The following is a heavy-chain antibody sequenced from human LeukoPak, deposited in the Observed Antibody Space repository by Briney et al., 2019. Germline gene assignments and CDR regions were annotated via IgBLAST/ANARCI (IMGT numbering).Heavy chain of an antibody. CDR3: ARSPAMVHGAYDY. CDR1: GFTFSSYA. Sequence: GGSPRLSCAASGFTFSSYATNWVRQAPGKGLEYVSAISSNGGSTYYANSVKGRFTISRDNSKNTLYLQMGSLRAEDMAVYYCARSPAMVHGAYDYWGQGTLVTVSS. J-gene: IGHJ4*02. V-gene: IGHV3-64*01. D-gene: IGHD5-18*01. CDR2: ISSNGGST.